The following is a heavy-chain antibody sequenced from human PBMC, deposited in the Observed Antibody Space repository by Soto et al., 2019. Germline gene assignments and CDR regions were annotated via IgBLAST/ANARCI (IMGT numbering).Heavy chain of an antibody. CDR2: IHYSGTT. D-gene: IGHD2-8*01. J-gene: IGHJ4*02. V-gene: IGHV4-59*01. CDR1: GTSISSYY. CDR3: AGYNSYAIDY. Sequence: PSETLSLTCTVSGTSISSYYWSWIRQPPGKGLEWIANIHYSGTTNYNPSLASRVTLSVGTSKNQFSLKMTSVTAADRAMYFCAGYNSYAIDYWGRGTLVTVSS.